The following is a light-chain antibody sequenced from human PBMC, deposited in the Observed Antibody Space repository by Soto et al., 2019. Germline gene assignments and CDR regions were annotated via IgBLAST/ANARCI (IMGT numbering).Light chain of an antibody. V-gene: IGKV1-27*01. CDR3: QKYDSVPWS. CDR1: QGIVNS. Sequence: DIQMTQSPSSLSASVGDRVTITCRASQGIVNSLAWYQQKPGKVPKVLIYTASTLHSGVPSRFSGSGSGTDFTLTINSLQPEDVATYFCQKYDSVPWSFGQGTRVEI. CDR2: TAS. J-gene: IGKJ1*01.